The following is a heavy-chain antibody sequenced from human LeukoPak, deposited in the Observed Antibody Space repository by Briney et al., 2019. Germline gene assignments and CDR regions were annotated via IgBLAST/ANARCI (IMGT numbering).Heavy chain of an antibody. Sequence: PSGTLSLTCAVSGGSISSSNWWSWVRQPPGKGLEWIGEIYHSGSTNYNPSLKSRVTISVDTSKNQFSLKLRSVTAADTAVYYCARHVLGSESYFDYWGQGTLFTVSS. D-gene: IGHD3-16*01. J-gene: IGHJ4*02. CDR2: IYHSGST. CDR3: ARHVLGSESYFDY. CDR1: GGSISSSNW. V-gene: IGHV4-4*02.